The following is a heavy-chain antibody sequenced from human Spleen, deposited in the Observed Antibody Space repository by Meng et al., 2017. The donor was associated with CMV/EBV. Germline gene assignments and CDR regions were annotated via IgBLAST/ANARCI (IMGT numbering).Heavy chain of an antibody. CDR1: YP. CDR2: IIPIFGTT. V-gene: IGHV1-69*05. J-gene: IGHJ3*02. CDR3: ARLRRQYEILTGSYPHDAFGI. Sequence: YPISWVRQAPGQGPEWMGEIIPIFGTTNYAPKLQGRVTITTDESTNTAYMELSSLRSEDTAVYYCARLRRQYEILTGSYPHDAFGIWGQGTMVTVSS. D-gene: IGHD3-9*01.